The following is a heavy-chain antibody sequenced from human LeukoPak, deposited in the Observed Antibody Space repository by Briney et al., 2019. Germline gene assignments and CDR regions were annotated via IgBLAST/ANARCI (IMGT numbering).Heavy chain of an antibody. CDR2: TIPIFGTA. J-gene: IGHJ4*02. CDR1: GGTFSSYA. CDR3: ARDLSGLSYYYDSSGYYPLYFDY. D-gene: IGHD3-22*01. V-gene: IGHV1-69*13. Sequence: GASVKVSCKASGGTFSSYAISWVRQAPGQGLEWMGGTIPIFGTANYAQKFQGRVTITADESTSTAYMELSSLRSEDTAVYYCARDLSGLSYYYDSSGYYPLYFDYWGQGTLVTVSS.